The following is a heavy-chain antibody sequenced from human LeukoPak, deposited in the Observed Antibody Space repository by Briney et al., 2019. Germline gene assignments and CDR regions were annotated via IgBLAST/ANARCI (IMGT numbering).Heavy chain of an antibody. D-gene: IGHD6-13*01. J-gene: IGHJ5*02. V-gene: IGHV4-59*11. CDR3: ARVGYSSSWYVGWFDP. CDR2: IYYSGST. CDR1: GGSISSHY. Sequence: SETLSLTCTVSGGSISSHYWSWIRQPPGTALEWIGYIYYSGSTNYNPSLKSRVTISVDTSKNQFSLKLSSVTAADTAVYYCARVGYSSSWYVGWFDPWGRGTLVTVSS.